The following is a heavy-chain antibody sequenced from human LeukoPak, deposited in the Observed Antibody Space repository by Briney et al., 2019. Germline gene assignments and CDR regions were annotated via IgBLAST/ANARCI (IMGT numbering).Heavy chain of an antibody. CDR2: INSDGSVT. V-gene: IGHV3-74*01. Sequence: GGSLRLSCAASGFTFSNYWMHWVRHAPGKGLVWVSRINSDGSVTNYADSVKGRFTISRDNSKNTLYLQMNSLRAEDTAVYYCARDFIVGATYFDYWGQGTLVTVSS. D-gene: IGHD1-26*01. CDR3: ARDFIVGATYFDY. J-gene: IGHJ4*02. CDR1: GFTFSNYW.